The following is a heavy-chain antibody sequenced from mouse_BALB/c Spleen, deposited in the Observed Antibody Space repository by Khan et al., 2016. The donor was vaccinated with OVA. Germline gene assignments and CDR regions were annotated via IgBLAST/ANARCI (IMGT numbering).Heavy chain of an antibody. CDR3: AREPDKQYDGMDD. Sequence: QVQLKESGPGLVAPSQSLSITCTISGFSLTNYGVHWVRLPPGKGLAWLVVIWSDGSTTYNSALKSRLSIRTDNSKSQVFLKMNSLQTDDTAMYYCAREPDKQYDGMDDWGQGTSVTVSA. CDR1: GFSLTNYG. V-gene: IGHV2-6-1*01. J-gene: IGHJ4*01. CDR2: IWSDGST.